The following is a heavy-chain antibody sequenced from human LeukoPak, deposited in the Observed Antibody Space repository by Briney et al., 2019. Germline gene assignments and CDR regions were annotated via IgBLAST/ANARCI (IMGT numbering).Heavy chain of an antibody. CDR1: GVSISSYY. D-gene: IGHD3-16*01. CDR3: ARHDLDWGSFGH. V-gene: IGHV4-59*08. J-gene: IGHJ4*02. CDR2: IYYSGST. Sequence: SETVSLTCTVSGVSISSYYWSWTRQPPGKGLEWIGYIYYSGSTNYNPSLKSRVTISVDTSKNQFSLKLSSVTAADTALYYCARHDLDWGSFGHWGQEPVDTVSS.